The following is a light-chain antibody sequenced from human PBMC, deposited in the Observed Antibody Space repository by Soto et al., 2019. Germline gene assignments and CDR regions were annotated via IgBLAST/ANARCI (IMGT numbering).Light chain of an antibody. CDR2: GAS. CDR3: QQYNNWPRT. Sequence: EIVMTQSPATLSVSPGERATLSCRASQSVSSNLAWYQQKPGQAPRLLIYGASTRATGIPATFTGSGSGTEFTLTISSLQSEDFAVSYCQQYNNWPRTFGPGTKVQIK. CDR1: QSVSSN. J-gene: IGKJ1*01. V-gene: IGKV3-15*01.